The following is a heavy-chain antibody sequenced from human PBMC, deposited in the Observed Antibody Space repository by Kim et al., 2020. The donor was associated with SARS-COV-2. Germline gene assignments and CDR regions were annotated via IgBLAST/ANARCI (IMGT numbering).Heavy chain of an antibody. J-gene: IGHJ5*02. Sequence: LTGRVTISVDTSKNQFSLKLSSVTAADTAVYYCARVLAVVPAATVSAFDPWGQGTLVTVSS. D-gene: IGHD2-2*01. V-gene: IGHV4-34*01. CDR3: ARVLAVVPAATVSAFDP.